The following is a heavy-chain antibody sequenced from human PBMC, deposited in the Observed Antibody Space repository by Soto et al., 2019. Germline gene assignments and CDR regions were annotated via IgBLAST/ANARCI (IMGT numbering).Heavy chain of an antibody. CDR1: GFTFSSFA. Sequence: PGGSLRLSCAASGFTFSSFAMTWVRQAPRKGLEWVSAISGSGSSTYNADSVKGRFTISRDNSKNTVYLQMNNLRAEDTAVYYCARSSGGVFGIIIEGSNWLAPWGQGSLVTVSS. V-gene: IGHV3-23*01. CDR2: ISGSGSST. D-gene: IGHD3-16*02. CDR3: ARSSGGVFGIIIEGSNWLAP. J-gene: IGHJ5*02.